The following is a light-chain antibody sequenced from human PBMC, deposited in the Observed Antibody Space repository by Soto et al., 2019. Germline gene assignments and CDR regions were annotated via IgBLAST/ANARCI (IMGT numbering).Light chain of an antibody. CDR3: MQATQSYT. J-gene: IGKJ2*01. CDR2: KIS. Sequence: DIVLTQTPLSSPVTLGQPASISCRSSQSLVHSDGNTYFNWLQQRPGQPPRLLIYKISKRFPGVPDKFSGSVARTDFTLKISRVEAEYVGVYYCMQATQSYTYGHGTKLEIK. V-gene: IGKV2-24*01. CDR1: QSLVHSDGNTY.